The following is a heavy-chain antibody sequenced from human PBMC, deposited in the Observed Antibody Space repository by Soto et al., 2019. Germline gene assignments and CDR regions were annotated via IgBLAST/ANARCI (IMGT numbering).Heavy chain of an antibody. CDR2: IDPKSGGT. D-gene: IGHD5-12*01. CDR3: ARVSVDVPE. J-gene: IGHJ4*02. Sequence: QLVQSGAEVKKPVASVRVSCKTSGPTFIAYYIHWVRQAPGQGLEWMGWIDPKSGGTTYEQKFLGRVTMTRDTSISTAYMDLNRLTSDDTAVYYCARVSVDVPEWGQGTLITVSS. V-gene: IGHV1-2*02. CDR1: GPTFIAYY.